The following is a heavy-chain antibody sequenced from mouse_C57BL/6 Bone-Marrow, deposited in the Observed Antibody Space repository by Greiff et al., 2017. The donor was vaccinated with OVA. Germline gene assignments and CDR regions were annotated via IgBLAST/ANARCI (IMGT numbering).Heavy chain of an antibody. CDR3: ARAYDGYYGFAY. J-gene: IGHJ3*01. V-gene: IGHV5-2*01. D-gene: IGHD2-3*01. CDR1: EYEFPSHD. CDR2: INSDGGST. Sequence: EVKVVESGGGLVQPGESLKLSCESNEYEFPSHDMSWVRKTPEKRLELVAAINSDGGSTYYPDTMERRFSISRDNTKKTLYLQMSSLRSEDTALYYCARAYDGYYGFAYWGQGTLVTVSA.